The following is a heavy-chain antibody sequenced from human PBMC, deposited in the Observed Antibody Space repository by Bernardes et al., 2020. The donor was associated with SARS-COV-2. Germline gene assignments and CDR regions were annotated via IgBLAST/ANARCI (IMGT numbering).Heavy chain of an antibody. Sequence: GGSLRLSCAASGFTFNTHWMRWVRQAPGKGLECVASINQDGSHADYVDSVKGRFTISRDNAKNSLYLQMNGLRVEDTALYYCAGGGGYWGQGALVPVSS. CDR2: INQDGSHA. J-gene: IGHJ4*02. CDR3: AGGGGY. CDR1: GFTFNTHW. V-gene: IGHV3-7*04. D-gene: IGHD2-15*01.